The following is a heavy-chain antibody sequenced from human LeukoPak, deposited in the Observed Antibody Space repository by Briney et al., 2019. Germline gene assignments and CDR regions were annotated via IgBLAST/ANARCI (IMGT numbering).Heavy chain of an antibody. D-gene: IGHD3-22*01. CDR2: TGSNGVT. J-gene: IGHJ4*02. CDR3: GIRDTSDYYVF. Sequence: GGSLRLSCAASGFSFSSSAMSWVRQAPGKGLEWVSATGSNGVTYYADSVKGRFTISRDNSKNALYLQMNGLRADDTAVYYCGIRDTSDYYVFWGQGTLVTVSS. CDR1: GFSFSSSA. V-gene: IGHV3-23*01.